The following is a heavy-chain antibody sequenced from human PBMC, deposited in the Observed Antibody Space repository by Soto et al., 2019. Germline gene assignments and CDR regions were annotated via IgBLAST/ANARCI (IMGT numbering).Heavy chain of an antibody. CDR2: IIPIFGTA. V-gene: IGHV1-69*01. CDR1: GGTFSSYA. CDR3: ASYYYDSSGYYGDYYYGMDV. Sequence: QVQLVQSGAEVKKPGSSVKVSCKASGGTFSSYAISWVRQAPGQGLEWMGGIIPIFGTANYAQKFQGRVTITADESTSTAYMELSSLRSEDTAMYYCASYYYDSSGYYGDYYYGMDVWGQGTTVTVSS. D-gene: IGHD3-22*01. J-gene: IGHJ6*02.